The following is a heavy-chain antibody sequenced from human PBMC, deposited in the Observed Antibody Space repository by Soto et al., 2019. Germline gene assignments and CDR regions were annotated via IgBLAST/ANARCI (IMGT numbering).Heavy chain of an antibody. CDR3: ARGRDGDY. D-gene: IGHD6-6*01. J-gene: IGHJ4*02. V-gene: IGHV1-18*01. CDR2: ISAHNGNT. CDR1: GYIFTTYG. Sequence: QVHLVQSGAEVKKPGASVKVSCKGSGYIFTTYGITWVRQAPGQGLEWMEWISAHNGNTNYAQKLQGRVTVTRDTSTSTAYMELRNLRSDDTAVYYCARGRDGDYWGQGALVTVSS.